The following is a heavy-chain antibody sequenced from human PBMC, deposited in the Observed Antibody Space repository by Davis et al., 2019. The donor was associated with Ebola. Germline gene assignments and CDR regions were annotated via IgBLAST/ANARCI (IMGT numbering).Heavy chain of an antibody. J-gene: IGHJ4*02. CDR3: SPDPVLPAKYV. CDR1: AYTLSDFS. D-gene: IGHD2-2*01. V-gene: IGHV1-24*01. CDR2: FDPEHGGH. Sequence: ASVKVSCKVVAYTLSDFSMHWVRQAPGEGLEWMGCFDPEHGGHRYAQKLQGRVIMTEDTLTNIAYMELSGLTSEDTAVYYCSPDPVLPAKYVWGQGTLVSVSS.